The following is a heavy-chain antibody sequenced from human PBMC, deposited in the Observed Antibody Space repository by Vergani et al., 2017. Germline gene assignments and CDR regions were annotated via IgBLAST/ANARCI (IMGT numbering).Heavy chain of an antibody. CDR2: INPNSGGT. D-gene: IGHD3-3*01. J-gene: IGHJ6*02. V-gene: IGHV1-2*02. CDR3: ARRFNYYYYGMDV. CDR1: GGTFSSYA. Sequence: QVQLVQSGAEVKKPGASVKVSCKASGGTFSSYAISWVRQAPGQGLEWMGWINPNSGGTNYAQKFQGRVTMTRDTSISTAYMELSRLRSDDTAVYYCARRFNYYYYGMDVWGQGTTVTVSS.